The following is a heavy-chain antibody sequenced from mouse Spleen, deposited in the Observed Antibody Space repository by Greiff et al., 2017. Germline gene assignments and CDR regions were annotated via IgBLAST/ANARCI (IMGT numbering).Heavy chain of an antibody. D-gene: IGHD3-2*01. CDR1: GFTFRDYY. V-gene: IGHV5-12*02. CDR3: ERGGQLGQESSFDY. J-gene: IGHJ2*01. CDR2: ISTGGGST. Sequence: EVQLVESGGGLVQPGGSLKLSCATSGFTFRDYYMYWVRQTPEQRLEWVAYISTGGGSTYYPDTFKGRFTISRDNAKNTLYLQMSRLKCEDTDMYYCERGGQLGQESSFDYWGQGTTLTVSS.